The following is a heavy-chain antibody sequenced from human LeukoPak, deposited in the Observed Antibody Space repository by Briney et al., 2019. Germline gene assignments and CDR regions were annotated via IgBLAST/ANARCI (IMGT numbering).Heavy chain of an antibody. D-gene: IGHD1-26*01. CDR2: ISSDGGRT. CDR3: VKDPSGNYFYFDY. J-gene: IGHJ4*02. CDR1: GFTFSSFA. V-gene: IGHV3-64D*09. Sequence: GGSLRLSRSASGFTFSSFAMFWVRQAPGKGLEYVSGISSDGGRTNYADSVKARFTISRDNSKVTLYLQMTSLRPEDTAMYYCVKDPSGNYFYFDYWGQGTLVTVSS.